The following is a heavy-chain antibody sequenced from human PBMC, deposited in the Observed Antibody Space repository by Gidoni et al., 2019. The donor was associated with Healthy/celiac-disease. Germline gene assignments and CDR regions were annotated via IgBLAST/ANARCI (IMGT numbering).Heavy chain of an antibody. CDR1: GGSISSGRYY. D-gene: IGHD2-15*01. V-gene: IGHV4-61*02. J-gene: IGHJ6*02. CDR2: IYTSGST. Sequence: QAQLQESGPGLVKPSQTLSLTCTVSGGSISSGRYYWSWIRQPAGKGLEWLGRIYTSGSTNYNPSLKSRVTISVDTSKNQFSLKLSSVTAADTAVYYCARDYSSGFYYYYGMDVWGQGTTVTVSS. CDR3: ARDYSSGFYYYYGMDV.